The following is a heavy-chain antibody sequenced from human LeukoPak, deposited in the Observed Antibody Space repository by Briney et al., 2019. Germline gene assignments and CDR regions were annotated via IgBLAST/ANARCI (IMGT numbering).Heavy chain of an antibody. J-gene: IGHJ6*03. CDR3: ARGRDGSGSYYYYYYYMDV. Sequence: SETLSLTCTVSGYSISSGYYWGWIRQPPGKGLEWIGSIYHSGSTYYNPSLKSRVTISVDTSKNQFSLKLSSVTAADTAVYYCARGRDGSGSYYYYYYYMDVWGKGTTVTVSS. V-gene: IGHV4-38-2*02. D-gene: IGHD3-10*01. CDR2: IYHSGST. CDR1: GYSISSGYY.